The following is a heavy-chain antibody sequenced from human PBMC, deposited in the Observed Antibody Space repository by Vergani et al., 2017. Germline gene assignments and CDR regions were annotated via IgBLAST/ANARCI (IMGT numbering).Heavy chain of an antibody. V-gene: IGHV5-10-1*03. CDR1: GYSFTSYW. J-gene: IGHJ4*02. CDR3: ARQALYCSSTSCYYY. D-gene: IGHD2-2*01. CDR2: IDPSDSYT. Sequence: EVQLVQSGAEVQKPGESLRISCKGSGYSFTSYWISWVRQMPGKGLEWMGRIDPSDSYTNYSPSFQGHVTISADKSISTAYLQWSSLKASDTAMYYCARQALYCSSTSCYYYWGQGTLVTVSS.